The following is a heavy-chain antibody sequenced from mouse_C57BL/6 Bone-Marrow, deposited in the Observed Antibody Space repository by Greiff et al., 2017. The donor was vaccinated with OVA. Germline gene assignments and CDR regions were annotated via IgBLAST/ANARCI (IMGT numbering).Heavy chain of an antibody. D-gene: IGHD2-5*01. CDR3: AYYSNYEYFDV. CDR1: GYTFTSYW. Sequence: VKLRQPGAELVMPGASVKLSCKASGYTFTSYWMHWVKQRPGQGLEWIGEIDPSDSYTNYNQKFKGKSTLTVDKSSSTAYMQLSSLTSEDSAVYYCAYYSNYEYFDVWGTGTTVTVSS. V-gene: IGHV1-69*01. CDR2: IDPSDSYT. J-gene: IGHJ1*03.